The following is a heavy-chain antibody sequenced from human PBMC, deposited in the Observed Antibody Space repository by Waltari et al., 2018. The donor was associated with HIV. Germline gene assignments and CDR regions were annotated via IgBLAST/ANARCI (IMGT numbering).Heavy chain of an antibody. J-gene: IGHJ4*02. CDR3: AREALYDSSGYYFDY. CDR1: GFTFNKYW. V-gene: IGHV3-7*01. Sequence: EVQLVESGGGLVQPGGSLRLSCAASGFTFNKYWMTWVRQAPGKGLEWVANIKQDEMEKYYVDSLKGRFTISRDNAKNSLFLQMNSLRVEDTAVYYCAREALYDSSGYYFDYWGQGTLVTVSS. D-gene: IGHD3-22*01. CDR2: IKQDEMEK.